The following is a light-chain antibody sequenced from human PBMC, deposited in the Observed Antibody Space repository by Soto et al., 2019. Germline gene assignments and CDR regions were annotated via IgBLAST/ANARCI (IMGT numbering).Light chain of an antibody. J-gene: IGKJ5*01. CDR3: QQCNNWPPT. CDR2: GAS. Sequence: EIVMTQSPATLSVSPGERATLSCRASQSVRSNLAWYQQKPGQAPRLLIYGASTRATGIPARFSGSGSGTDFTLTISSLQSEDFAVYYCQQCNNWPPTFGRGTRLEIK. CDR1: QSVRSN. V-gene: IGKV3-15*01.